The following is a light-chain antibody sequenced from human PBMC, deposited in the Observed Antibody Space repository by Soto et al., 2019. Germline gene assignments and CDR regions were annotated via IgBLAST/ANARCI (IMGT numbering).Light chain of an antibody. V-gene: IGLV1-40*01. CDR2: GNS. CDR3: QSYDSSIVV. Sequence: QSALTQPPSVSGAPGQRVTISCTGSSSNIGAGYDVHWYQQLPGTAPKLLIYGNSNRPSGVPDRFSGSKSGTSASLAITGLQAEDEADYYCQSYDSSIVVFGGGTKLTVL. CDR1: SSNIGAGYD. J-gene: IGLJ2*01.